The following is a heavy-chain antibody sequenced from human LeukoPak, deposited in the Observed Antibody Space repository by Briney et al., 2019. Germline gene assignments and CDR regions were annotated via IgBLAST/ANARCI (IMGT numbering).Heavy chain of an antibody. V-gene: IGHV3-66*01. Sequence: SGGSLRLSCAASGFTVSSNYMSWVRQAPGKGLEWVSVIYSGGSTYYADSVKGRFTISRDNAKISLYLQMNSLRAEDTAVYYCARGDDFRWFDPWGQGTLVTVSS. D-gene: IGHD3-3*01. CDR1: GFTVSSNY. CDR3: ARGDDFRWFDP. CDR2: IYSGGST. J-gene: IGHJ5*02.